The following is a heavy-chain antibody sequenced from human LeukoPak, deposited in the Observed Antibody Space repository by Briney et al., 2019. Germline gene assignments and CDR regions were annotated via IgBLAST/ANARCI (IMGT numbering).Heavy chain of an antibody. D-gene: IGHD6-6*01. CDR3: AKEWGAKRYSSSGYYFDY. J-gene: IGHJ4*02. Sequence: PGGSLRLSCAASGFTFSSYGMHWVRQAPGKGLEWVAVISYDGSNKYYADSVKGRFTISRDNSKNTLYLQMNSLRAEDTAVYYCAKEWGAKRYSSSGYYFDYWGQGTLVTVSS. CDR1: GFTFSSYG. V-gene: IGHV3-30*18. CDR2: ISYDGSNK.